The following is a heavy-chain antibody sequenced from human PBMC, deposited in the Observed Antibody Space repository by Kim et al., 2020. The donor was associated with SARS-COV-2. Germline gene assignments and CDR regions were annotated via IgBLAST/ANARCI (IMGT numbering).Heavy chain of an antibody. D-gene: IGHD6-19*01. CDR3: AKDHRAVARHLDY. V-gene: IGHV3-23*01. J-gene: IGHJ4*02. Sequence: AKSVEGRLATSRDNSKNTLYLQRNSLTAEYTAVYYWAKDHRAVARHLDYWGQGTLVTVSS.